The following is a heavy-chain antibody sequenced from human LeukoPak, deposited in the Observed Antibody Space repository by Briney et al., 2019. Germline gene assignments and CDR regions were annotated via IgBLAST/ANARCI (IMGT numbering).Heavy chain of an antibody. CDR1: GYTFSDHY. V-gene: IGHV1-2*02. D-gene: IGHD2-2*01. J-gene: IGHJ6*02. CDR3: ARDGGYCRSASCSQYFYYGLDV. CDR2: INPSSGGT. Sequence: ASVKVSCKASGYTFSDHYVHWVRQAPGQGLEWMGWINPSSGGTSYAQRFQGRVTLTRDTSISTVYMELTGLRSDDTAVFYCARDGGYCRSASCSQYFYYGLDVWGQGTTVTVSS.